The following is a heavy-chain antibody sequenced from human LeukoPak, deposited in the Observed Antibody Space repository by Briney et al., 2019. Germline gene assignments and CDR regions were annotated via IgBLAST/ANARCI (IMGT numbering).Heavy chain of an antibody. J-gene: IGHJ1*01. D-gene: IGHD3-22*01. Sequence: PGGSLRLSCAASGFTFSSYAMHWVRQAPGKGLEWVAVISYDGSNKYYADSVKGRFTIPRDNSKNTLYLQMNSLRAEDTAVYYCARDRRLDYYDSSGYYPQHWGQGTLVTVSS. CDR3: ARDRRLDYYDSSGYYPQH. CDR2: ISYDGSNK. CDR1: GFTFSSYA. V-gene: IGHV3-30-3*01.